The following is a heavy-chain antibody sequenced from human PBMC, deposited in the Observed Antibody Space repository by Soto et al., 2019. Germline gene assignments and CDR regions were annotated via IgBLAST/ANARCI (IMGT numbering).Heavy chain of an antibody. Sequence: PSETLSLTCTPSGVSTIDTNRYYWGWVRQPPGKGLEWIGSIFYGEDTYYNQSLKSLVTISEDRSKKVFSLKLASVTAAAPSLYYCARGVVLVQPVSLRRGDFFAPWGPGTLGTVPQ. CDR2: IFYGEDT. D-gene: IGHD1-1*01. CDR1: GVSTIDTNRYY. V-gene: IGHV4-39*01. J-gene: IGHJ5*02. CDR3: ARGVVLVQPVSLRRGDFFAP.